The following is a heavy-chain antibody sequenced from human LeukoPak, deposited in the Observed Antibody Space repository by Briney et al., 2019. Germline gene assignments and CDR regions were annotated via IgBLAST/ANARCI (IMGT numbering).Heavy chain of an antibody. V-gene: IGHV3-9*03. D-gene: IGHD3-22*01. Sequence: PGGSLRLSCAGSGFTFDDAMHWVRQAPGKGLEWVSSISWNSNSIDYADSVKGRFTISRDNAKNSLYLQLNSLRAEDMALYYCARGRYYHDTSGYYSLDYWGQGTLVTVSS. J-gene: IGHJ4*02. CDR3: ARGRYYHDTSGYYSLDY. CDR1: GFTFDDA. CDR2: ISWNSNSI.